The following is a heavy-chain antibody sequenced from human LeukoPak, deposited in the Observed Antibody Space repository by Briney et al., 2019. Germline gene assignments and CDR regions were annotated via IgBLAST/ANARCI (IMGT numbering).Heavy chain of an antibody. Sequence: PGGSLRLSCAASGFTFSNAWMSWVRQAPGKGLEWVGRIKSKTDGGTTDHAAPVKGRFTISRDDSKNTLYLQMNSLKTEDTAVYYCTTGSLTGDSHYYYGMDVWGQGTTVTVSS. CDR1: GFTFSNAW. J-gene: IGHJ6*02. D-gene: IGHD7-27*01. CDR3: TTGSLTGDSHYYYGMDV. V-gene: IGHV3-15*01. CDR2: IKSKTDGGTT.